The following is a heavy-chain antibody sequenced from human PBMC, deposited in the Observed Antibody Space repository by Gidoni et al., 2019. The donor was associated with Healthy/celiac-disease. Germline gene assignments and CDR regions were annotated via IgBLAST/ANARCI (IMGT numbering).Heavy chain of an antibody. Sequence: EVQLVASGGSLVQPGGSLRLSCAASGFTFSCYWMSWVRQAPGKGLEWVANIKQDGSEKYYVDSVKGRFTVSRDNAKNSLYLQMNSLRAEDTAVYYCARGDLELRGGAFDYWGQGTLVTVSS. J-gene: IGHJ4*02. D-gene: IGHD1-7*01. V-gene: IGHV3-7*03. CDR1: GFTFSCYW. CDR3: ARGDLELRGGAFDY. CDR2: IKQDGSEK.